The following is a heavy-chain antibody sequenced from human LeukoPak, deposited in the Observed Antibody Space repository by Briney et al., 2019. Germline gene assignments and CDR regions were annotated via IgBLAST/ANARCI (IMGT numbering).Heavy chain of an antibody. V-gene: IGHV4-61*02. CDR3: AFRSLGFPFDI. D-gene: IGHD2-21*01. Sequence: PSETLSLTCTASGGSIRSDNYHWSWIRQPAGKGLEWIGRILSSGSTNYNPSLSSRVTMSVDTSKNKFSLDMISVTAAETACYSCAFRSLGFPFDIWRQGTMVTVSS. J-gene: IGHJ3*02. CDR2: ILSSGST. CDR1: GGSIRSDNYH.